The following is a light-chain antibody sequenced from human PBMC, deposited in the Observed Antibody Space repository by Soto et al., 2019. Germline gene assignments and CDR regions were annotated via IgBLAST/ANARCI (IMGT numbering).Light chain of an antibody. CDR2: DAS. J-gene: IGKJ1*01. Sequence: DIQMTQFPLSLSASVGDRVTITCRASQSISTWLAWYQQKPGKAPKVLIYDASRLESGVPSRFSGSGSGTDFTLTISSLQPADFATYYCQQYNSYSWTFGQGTKVDIK. CDR3: QQYNSYSWT. CDR1: QSISTW. V-gene: IGKV1-5*01.